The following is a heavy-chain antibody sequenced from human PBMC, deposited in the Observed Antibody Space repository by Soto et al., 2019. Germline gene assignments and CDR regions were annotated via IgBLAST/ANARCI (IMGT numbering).Heavy chain of an antibody. CDR3: ARDSAAAGTNPDAFDI. CDR1: GGTFSSYT. D-gene: IGHD6-13*01. Sequence: SVKVSCKASGGTFSSYTISWVRQAPGQGLEWMGRIIPILGIANYAQKFQGRVTITADKSTSTAYMELSSLRSEDTAVYYCARDSAAAGTNPDAFDIWGQGTMVTVSS. J-gene: IGHJ3*02. CDR2: IIPILGIA. V-gene: IGHV1-69*04.